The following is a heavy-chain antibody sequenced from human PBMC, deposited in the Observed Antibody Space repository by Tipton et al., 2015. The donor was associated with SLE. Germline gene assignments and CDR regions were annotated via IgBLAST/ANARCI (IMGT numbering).Heavy chain of an antibody. CDR1: GGSISSYY. CDR3: ARDRFWNGYLEY. D-gene: IGHD3-3*01. J-gene: IGHJ4*02. CDR2: VYVSGST. V-gene: IGHV4-59*01. Sequence: TLSLTCTISGGSISSYYWTWIRQSPGKGLEWIGYVYVSGSTNYNPSLKSRVTISVDTSKNQFSLRLTSVTAADTAVYYCARDRFWNGYLEYWGQGALVSVSS.